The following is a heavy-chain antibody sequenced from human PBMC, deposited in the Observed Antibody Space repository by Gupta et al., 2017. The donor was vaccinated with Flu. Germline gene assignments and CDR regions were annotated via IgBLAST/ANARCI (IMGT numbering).Heavy chain of an antibody. D-gene: IGHD1-26*01. Sequence: MSWGRQAPGKGLAWVTNMKRDGSMNVYVDSEKGRFTISRDTAKNALYLQMYSLRARDAAVYFWALHHRTTENSGDDAFDIWGQGTMVTVSS. CDR3: ALHHRTTENSGDDAFDI. CDR2: MKRDGSMN. J-gene: IGHJ3*02. V-gene: IGHV3-7*01.